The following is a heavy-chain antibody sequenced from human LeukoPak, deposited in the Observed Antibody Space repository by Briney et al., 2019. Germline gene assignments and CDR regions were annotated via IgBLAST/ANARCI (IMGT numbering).Heavy chain of an antibody. Sequence: GGTLRLSCAASGFTFSNYGMSWVRQAPGKGLEWVSAISGSGGSTNYADSVKGRFTISRDNSKNTLYLQMNSLRAEDTAVYYCAKLGGPGVVTAIEPPFDYWGQGTLVTVSS. CDR3: AKLGGPGVVTAIEPPFDY. D-gene: IGHD2-21*02. CDR1: GFTFSNYG. V-gene: IGHV3-23*01. J-gene: IGHJ4*02. CDR2: ISGSGGST.